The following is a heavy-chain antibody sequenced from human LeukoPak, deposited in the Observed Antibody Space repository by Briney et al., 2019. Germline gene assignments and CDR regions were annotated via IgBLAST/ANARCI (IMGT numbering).Heavy chain of an antibody. CDR3: ARDTRSHYYDSSGRYYYYYYYMDV. D-gene: IGHD3-22*01. CDR2: ISSSSSYI. V-gene: IGHV3-21*01. J-gene: IGHJ6*03. CDR1: GFTFSSYS. Sequence: TTGGSLRLSCAASGFTFSSYSMNWVRQAPGKGLEWVSSISSSSSYIYYADSVKGRFTISRDNAKNSLYLQMNSLRAEDTAVYYCARDTRSHYYDSSGRYYYYYYYMDVWGKGTTVTVSS.